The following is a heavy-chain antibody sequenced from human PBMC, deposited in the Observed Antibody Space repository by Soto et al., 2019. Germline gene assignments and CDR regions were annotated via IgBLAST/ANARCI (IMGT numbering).Heavy chain of an antibody. D-gene: IGHD5-18*01. CDR2: VYPSGNT. CDR1: GDSVTSGFY. J-gene: IGHJ5*02. V-gene: IGHV4-38-2*02. Sequence: SETLSLTGTASGDSVTSGFYWCWIRQSAGQGLEWLATVYPSGNTYYNPSVRGRVSLSIDPSKNQFSLSLTSVIAAHAARYFWVGYTDSHNWFDNWGPGTLVTVYS. CDR3: VGYTDSHNWFDN.